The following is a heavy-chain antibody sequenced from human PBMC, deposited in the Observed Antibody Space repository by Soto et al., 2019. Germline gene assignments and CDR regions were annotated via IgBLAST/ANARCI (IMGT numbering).Heavy chain of an antibody. CDR2: ISSSGSTI. V-gene: IGHV3-11*01. CDR3: ARDLRVRGVIGYYYYGMDV. D-gene: IGHD3-10*01. CDR1: GFTFSDYY. Sequence: AGGSLRLSCAASGFTFSDYYMSWIRQAPGKGLEWVSYISSSGSTIYYADSVKGRFTISRDNAKNSLYLQMNSLRAEDTAVYYCARDLRVRGVIGYYYYGMDVWGQGTTVTVSS. J-gene: IGHJ6*02.